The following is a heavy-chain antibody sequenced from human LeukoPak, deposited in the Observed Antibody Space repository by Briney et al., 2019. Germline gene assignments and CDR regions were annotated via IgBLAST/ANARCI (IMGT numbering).Heavy chain of an antibody. CDR3: ARHRDYYDS. CDR2: IYSSGSA. D-gene: IGHD3-22*01. V-gene: IGHV4-59*08. J-gene: IGHJ4*01. CDR1: GASINNNF. Sequence: TSETLSLTCTVSGASINNNFWTWIRQPPGKGLEWIGYIYSSGSANYNPSLKSRVIISGDTSKNQIPLNLTSVTAADTALYFCARHRDYYDSWGHGTLVTVSS.